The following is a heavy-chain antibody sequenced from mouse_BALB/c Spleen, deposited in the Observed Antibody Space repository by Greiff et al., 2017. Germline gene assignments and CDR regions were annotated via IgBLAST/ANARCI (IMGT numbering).Heavy chain of an antibody. CDR2: ISSGGST. CDR3: ARGWSYFDY. Sequence: EVMLVESGGGLVKPGGSLKLSCAASGFTFSSYAMSWVRQTPEKRLEWVASISSGGSTYYPDSVKGRFTISRDNARNILYLQMSSLRSEDTAMYYCARGWSYFDYWGQGTTLTVSS. J-gene: IGHJ2*01. CDR1: GFTFSSYA. V-gene: IGHV5-6-5*01.